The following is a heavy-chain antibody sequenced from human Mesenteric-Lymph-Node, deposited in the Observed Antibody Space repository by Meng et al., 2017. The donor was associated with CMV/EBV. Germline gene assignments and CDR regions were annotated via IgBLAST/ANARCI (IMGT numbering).Heavy chain of an antibody. D-gene: IGHD2-15*01. CDR1: GDSISSGNNY. Sequence: QVQLQESGSGLVKTSQTLSLTFTVTGDSISSGNNYWSWIRQPAGKGLEWIGRIYTTGGTSYNPSLKSRVTISVDTSKNQFSLTFRSVTAADTAMYYCARASCSGGTCYDPVFYFDYWGRGTLVTVSS. V-gene: IGHV4-61*02. J-gene: IGHJ4*02. CDR2: IYTTGGT. CDR3: ARASCSGGTCYDPVFYFDY.